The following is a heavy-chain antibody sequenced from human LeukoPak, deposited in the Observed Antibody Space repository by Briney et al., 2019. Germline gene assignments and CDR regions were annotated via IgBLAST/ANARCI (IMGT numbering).Heavy chain of an antibody. D-gene: IGHD6-19*01. Sequence: GASVKLSCKASGYTFTSYGISWERQAPGQGLELMGWISAYNGNTNYAQTLQGRVTMTTDTSTSTAYMELRSLRSVDTAVYYCARARTVGRAVAGTGAPKNNWFDPWGQGTLVTVSS. CDR1: GYTFTSYG. J-gene: IGHJ5*02. CDR3: ARARTVGRAVAGTGAPKNNWFDP. V-gene: IGHV1-18*01. CDR2: ISAYNGNT.